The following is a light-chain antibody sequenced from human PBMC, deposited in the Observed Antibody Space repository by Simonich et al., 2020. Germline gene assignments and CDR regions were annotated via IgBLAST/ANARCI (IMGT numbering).Light chain of an antibody. CDR1: SSDVGGYNY. CDR3: SSYAGSNPL. Sequence: QSALTQPRSVSGSPGQSVTISCTGTSSDVGGYNYVSWYQQHPGKAPKLMIYEVNKRPSGVPDRFSGSKSGNTASLTVSGLQAEDEADYYCSSYAGSNPLFGGGTKLTVL. V-gene: IGLV2-11*01. J-gene: IGLJ2*01. CDR2: EVN.